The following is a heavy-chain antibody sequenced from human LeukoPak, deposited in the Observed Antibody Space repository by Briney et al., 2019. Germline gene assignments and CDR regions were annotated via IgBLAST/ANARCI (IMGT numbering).Heavy chain of an antibody. CDR1: GVSVSSGSYY. CDR2: IYYSGST. Sequence: PSETPSLTCTVSGVSVSSGSYYWSWIRQPPGKGLEWIGYIYYSGSTNYNPSLKSRVTISVDTSKNQFSLKLSSVTAADTAVYYCARGPYDSSGYYYVWGQGTLVTVSS. J-gene: IGHJ4*02. D-gene: IGHD3-22*01. CDR3: ARGPYDSSGYYYV. V-gene: IGHV4-61*01.